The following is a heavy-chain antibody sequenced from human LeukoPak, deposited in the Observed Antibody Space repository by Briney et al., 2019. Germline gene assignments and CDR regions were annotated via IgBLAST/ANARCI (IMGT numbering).Heavy chain of an antibody. V-gene: IGHV3-30*02. CDR3: AKDLGIVVVPAAPDY. CDR2: IRYDGSNK. J-gene: IGHJ4*02. Sequence: GGSLRLSCAASGFTFSSYGMHWVRQAPGKGLEWVAFIRYDGSNKYYADSVKGRFTISRDNSKNTLYLQMNSLRAEDTAVYYCAKDLGIVVVPAAPDYWGQGTLVTVSS. D-gene: IGHD2-2*01. CDR1: GFTFSSYG.